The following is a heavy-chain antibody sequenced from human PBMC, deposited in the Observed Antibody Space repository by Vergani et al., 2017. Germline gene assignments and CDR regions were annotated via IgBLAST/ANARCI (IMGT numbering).Heavy chain of an antibody. CDR1: GGSISSYY. V-gene: IGHV4-59*01. D-gene: IGHD1-26*01. CDR3: ATDRYSGSYSAGAFDI. CDR2: IYYSGST. Sequence: QVQLQESGPGLVKPSETLSLTCTVSGGSISSYYWNWIRQPPGKGLEWIGYIYYSGSTNSNPSLKSRVTISVDTSKNQFFLKLRSVTAADTAVYYCATDRYSGSYSAGAFDIWGQGTMVTVSS. J-gene: IGHJ3*02.